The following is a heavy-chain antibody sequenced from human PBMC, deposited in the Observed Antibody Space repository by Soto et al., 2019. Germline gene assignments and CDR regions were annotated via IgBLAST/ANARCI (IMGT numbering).Heavy chain of an antibody. Sequence: ASVKVSCKASGYTFTSYGISWVRQAPGQGLEWMGWISAYNGNTNYAQKLQGRVTMTTDTSTSTAYMELRSLRSDDTAVYYCARDAYYDYIWGSYRYPLFDYWGQGTLVTVSS. CDR3: ARDAYYDYIWGSYRYPLFDY. V-gene: IGHV1-18*01. D-gene: IGHD3-16*02. CDR2: ISAYNGNT. J-gene: IGHJ4*02. CDR1: GYTFTSYG.